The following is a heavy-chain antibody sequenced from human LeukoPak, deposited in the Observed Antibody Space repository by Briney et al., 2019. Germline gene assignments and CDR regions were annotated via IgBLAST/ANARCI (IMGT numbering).Heavy chain of an antibody. CDR1: VYTFTSYG. J-gene: IGHJ5*02. D-gene: IGHD3-3*01. Sequence: ASVTVSCRASVYTFTSYGISWVRQAPGQGLEWMGWISAYNGNTNYAKKRQGRVTITKDTSTRTAYMGLRRLRSDDTAVYYCARELYYDFWSGYYVDDWFDPWGQGTLFTVSS. V-gene: IGHV1-18*01. CDR2: ISAYNGNT. CDR3: ARELYYDFWSGYYVDDWFDP.